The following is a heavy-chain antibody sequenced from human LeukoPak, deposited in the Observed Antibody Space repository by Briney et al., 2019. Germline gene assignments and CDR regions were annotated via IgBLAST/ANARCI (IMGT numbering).Heavy chain of an antibody. Sequence: PGGSLRLSCAASGFTFSSYAMSWVCQAPGKGLEWVSAISGSGGSTYYADSVKGRFTISRDNSKNTLYLQMNSLRAEDTAVYYCAKPKGYCSSTSCYDHDAFDIWGQGTMVTVSS. V-gene: IGHV3-23*01. CDR2: ISGSGGST. D-gene: IGHD2-2*01. CDR1: GFTFSSYA. J-gene: IGHJ3*02. CDR3: AKPKGYCSSTSCYDHDAFDI.